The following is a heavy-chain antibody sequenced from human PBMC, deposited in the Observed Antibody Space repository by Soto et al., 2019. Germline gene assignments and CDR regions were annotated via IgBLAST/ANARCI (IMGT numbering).Heavy chain of an antibody. CDR2: IGSSGTTI. J-gene: IGHJ4*02. CDR1: GFSFNTYS. CDR3: ARDQYYYDSSGYSPFDY. D-gene: IGHD3-22*01. V-gene: IGHV3-48*02. Sequence: GGSLRLSCAASGFSFNTYSMNWVHQAPGKGLEWVSYIGSSGTTIYYADSVKGRFTISRDNAKNSLYLQMNSLRDEDTAVYYCARDQYYYDSSGYSPFDYWGQGTLVTVSS.